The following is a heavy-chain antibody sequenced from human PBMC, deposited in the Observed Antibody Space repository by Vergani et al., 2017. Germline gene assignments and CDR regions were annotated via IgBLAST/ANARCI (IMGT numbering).Heavy chain of an antibody. CDR2: ISSSSSYI. V-gene: IGHV3-21*01. CDR1: GFTFSSYS. J-gene: IGHJ4*02. Sequence: EVQLVESGGGLVKPGGSLRLSCAASGFTFSSYSMNWVRQAPGKGLEWVSSISSSSSYIYYADSVKGRFTISRDNAKNSLCLQMNSLRAEDTAVYYCARDSAQDYDFWSGYLVFFDYWGQGTLVTVSS. D-gene: IGHD3-3*01. CDR3: ARDSAQDYDFWSGYLVFFDY.